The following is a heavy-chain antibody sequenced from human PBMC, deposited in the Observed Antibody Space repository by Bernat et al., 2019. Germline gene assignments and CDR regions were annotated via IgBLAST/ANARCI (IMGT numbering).Heavy chain of an antibody. CDR1: GYSFTSYW. CDR2: IHPGDSDT. V-gene: IGHV5-51*01. J-gene: IGHJ5*02. Sequence: EVQLVQSGAEVKKPGQSLKISCKGSGYSFTSYWIGWVRQMPGKGLECVGIIHPGDSDTRYSPAFQGQVTSSAAKSISTADLQGSSLKASETARYYCARLGVQGVIIYNWFDPWGQGTLVTVPS. CDR3: ARLGVQGVIIYNWFDP. D-gene: IGHD3-10*01.